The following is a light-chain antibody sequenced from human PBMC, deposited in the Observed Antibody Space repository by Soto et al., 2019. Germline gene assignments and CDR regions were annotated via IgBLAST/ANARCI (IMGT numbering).Light chain of an antibody. Sequence: EIVMTQSPATRSVSPGERATLSCRASQSVSSNLAWYQQKPGQAPRLLIYGASTRATGIPARFSGSGSGTEFTLTISSLEPEDFALYYCQQRNRWPPITFGQGTKVDIK. CDR2: GAS. CDR3: QQRNRWPPIT. J-gene: IGKJ1*01. V-gene: IGKV3-15*01. CDR1: QSVSSN.